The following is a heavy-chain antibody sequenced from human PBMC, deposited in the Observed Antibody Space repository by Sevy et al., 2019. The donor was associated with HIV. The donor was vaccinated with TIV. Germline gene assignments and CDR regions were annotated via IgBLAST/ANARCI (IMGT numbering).Heavy chain of an antibody. CDR1: GFTFSRFG. J-gene: IGHJ6*02. V-gene: IGHV3-30*04. CDR3: ARDQQITIVGEITDYYFYYGMDV. CDR2: ISYDGNDK. Sequence: GGSLRLSCAVSGFTFSRFGMHWVRQAPGKGLEWVAVISYDGNDKHYAESVKGRFTISIDNSKNTLHLEMNSLRAEDTAVYYCARDQQITIVGEITDYYFYYGMDVWGQGTTVTVSS. D-gene: IGHD3-3*01.